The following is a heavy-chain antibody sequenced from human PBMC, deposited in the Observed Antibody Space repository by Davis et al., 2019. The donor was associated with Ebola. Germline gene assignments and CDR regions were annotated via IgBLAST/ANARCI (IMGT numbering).Heavy chain of an antibody. CDR3: ARDGTVNVASLDY. V-gene: IGHV3-30-3*01. J-gene: IGHJ4*02. Sequence: GGSLRLSCAASGFTFSDFSMSWVRQAPGKGLEWVAVISYDGSNKYYADSVKGRFTISRDNSKNTLYLQMNSLGAEDTAVYYCARDGTVNVASLDYWGQGILVTVSS. CDR2: ISYDGSNK. D-gene: IGHD3/OR15-3a*01. CDR1: GFTFSDFS.